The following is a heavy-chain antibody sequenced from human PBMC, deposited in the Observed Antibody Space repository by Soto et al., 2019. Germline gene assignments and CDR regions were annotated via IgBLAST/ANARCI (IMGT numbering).Heavy chain of an antibody. J-gene: IGHJ4*01. D-gene: IGHD3-10*01. CDR1: GFTLDDYA. Sequence: EVQLVESGGGLVQTGRSLRLSCAASGFTLDDYAMHWVRQAPGKGLEWVSGISWNSGSIGYADSVKGRFTISRDNAKNSLYLQMNSLRAEDTALYYCAKDSVALLWFGASDYWGHGTLFTVSS. V-gene: IGHV3-9*01. CDR3: AKDSVALLWFGASDY. CDR2: ISWNSGSI.